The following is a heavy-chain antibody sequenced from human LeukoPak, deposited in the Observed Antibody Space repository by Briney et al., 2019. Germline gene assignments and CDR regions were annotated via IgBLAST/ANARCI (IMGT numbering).Heavy chain of an antibody. CDR2: IGGSDGST. CDR3: AKDRGVTAVYYMDV. CDR1: GFTFSSNA. Sequence: GGTLRLSCAASGFTFSSNAKSWVRQAPGKGLEWVSAIGGSDGSTYYADSVKGRFTISRDNSKNTLYLQMNSLRAEDTAVYYCAKDRGVTAVYYMDVWGKGTTVTVSS. V-gene: IGHV3-23*01. J-gene: IGHJ6*03. D-gene: IGHD2-21*02.